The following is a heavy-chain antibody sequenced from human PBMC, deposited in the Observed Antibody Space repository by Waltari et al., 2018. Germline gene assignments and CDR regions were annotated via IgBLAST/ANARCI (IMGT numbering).Heavy chain of an antibody. CDR2: IYHSGST. V-gene: IGHV4-30-2*01. CDR3: ARINYDSSGYSYDY. CDR1: GGSIGSGGYS. Sequence: QLQLQESGSGLVKPSQTLSLTCAVSGGSIGSGGYSWSWIRQPPGKGLEWIGYIYHSGSTYYNPSLKSRVTIAVDRSKNQFSLKLSSVTAADTAVYYCARINYDSSGYSYDYWGQGTLVTVSS. J-gene: IGHJ4*02. D-gene: IGHD3-22*01.